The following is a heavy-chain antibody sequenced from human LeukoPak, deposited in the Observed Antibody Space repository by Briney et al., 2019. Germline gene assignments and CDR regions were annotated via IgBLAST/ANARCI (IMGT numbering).Heavy chain of an antibody. CDR1: GGSISSYY. CDR3: ARGGLRLGYCSGGSCYGVY. CDR2: IYASGST. D-gene: IGHD2-15*01. Sequence: SETLSLTCTVSGGSISSYYWSWIRQPAGKGLEWIGRIYASGSTNYNPSLKSRVTMSVDTSKNQLSLKLSSVTAADTAVYYCARGGLRLGYCSGGSCYGVYWGQGTLVTVSS. J-gene: IGHJ4*02. V-gene: IGHV4-4*07.